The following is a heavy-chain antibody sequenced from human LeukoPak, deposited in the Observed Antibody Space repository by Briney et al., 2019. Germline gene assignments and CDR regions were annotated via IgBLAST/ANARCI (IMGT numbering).Heavy chain of an antibody. CDR1: GFTFDDYA. D-gene: IGHD5-18*01. Sequence: PGRSLRLSCAASGFTFDDYAMHWVRQAPGKGLEWVSGISWNSGSIGYADSVKGRFTISRDNAKNSLYLQMNSLRAEDTALYYCAKGGYGYPYFDYWGQGTLVTVSS. J-gene: IGHJ4*02. CDR3: AKGGYGYPYFDY. CDR2: ISWNSGSI. V-gene: IGHV3-9*01.